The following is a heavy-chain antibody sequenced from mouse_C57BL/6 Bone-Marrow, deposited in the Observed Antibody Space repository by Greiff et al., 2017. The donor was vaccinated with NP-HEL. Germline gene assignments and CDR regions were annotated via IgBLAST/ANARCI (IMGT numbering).Heavy chain of an antibody. CDR3: ARQEHGSGRYWYFDV. D-gene: IGHD1-1*01. CDR1: GFTFSDYY. V-gene: IGHV5-12*01. J-gene: IGHJ1*03. Sequence: DVKLVESGGGLVQPGGSLKLSCAASGFTFSDYYMYWVRQTPEKRLEWVAYISNGGGSTYYPDTVKGRFTISRDNAKNTLYLQMSRLKSEDTAMYYCARQEHGSGRYWYFDVWGTGTTVTVSS. CDR2: ISNGGGST.